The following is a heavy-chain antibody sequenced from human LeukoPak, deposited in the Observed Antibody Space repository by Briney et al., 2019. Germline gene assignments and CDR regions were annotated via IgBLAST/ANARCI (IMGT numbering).Heavy chain of an antibody. CDR3: ARDNSVGDIAWWFDP. D-gene: IGHD3-16*02. Sequence: ASVKVSCKASGYTFASYVINWVRQAPGQGLEWMGWISSYNGNTIYAQKFQGRVTMTRDMSTTTDYMEMSSLRSEDTAVYYCARDNSVGDIAWWFDPWGQGTLVTVSS. CDR1: GYTFASYV. J-gene: IGHJ5*02. CDR2: ISSYNGNT. V-gene: IGHV1-18*01.